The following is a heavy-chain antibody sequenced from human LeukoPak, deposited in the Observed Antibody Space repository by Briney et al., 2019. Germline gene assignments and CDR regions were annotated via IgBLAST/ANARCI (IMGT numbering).Heavy chain of an antibody. CDR3: AHYGDYMGRGGY. D-gene: IGHD4-17*01. J-gene: IGHJ4*02. CDR2: ISGSSTTI. CDR1: GFTFSPYG. V-gene: IGHV3-48*02. Sequence: PGGSLRLSCAASGFTFSPYGMNWVRQAPGKGLEWLSYISGSSTTIYYADSVKGRFTVSRDNAKNSLFLQMNSLRDEDTAVYYCAHYGDYMGRGGYWGQRTLVTVSS.